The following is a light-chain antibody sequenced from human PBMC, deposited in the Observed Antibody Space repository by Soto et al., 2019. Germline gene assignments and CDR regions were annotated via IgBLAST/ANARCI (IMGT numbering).Light chain of an antibody. J-gene: IGKJ1*01. CDR2: TAS. CDR1: QGIGYN. CDR3: QKYDSVPWS. V-gene: IGKV1-27*01. Sequence: DIQMTQSPTSLSASVGDRVTITCRASQGIGYNLAWYQQKPGKVPKVLIYTASTLHSGVPSRFSGSGSGTEFTLTINSLQPEYVATYFCQKYDSVPWSFGQGTRVEI.